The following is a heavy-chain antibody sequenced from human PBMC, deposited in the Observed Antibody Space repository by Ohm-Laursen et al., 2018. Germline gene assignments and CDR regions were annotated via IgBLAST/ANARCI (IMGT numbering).Heavy chain of an antibody. Sequence: TLSLTCTVSGGSISTYFWTWIRQPPGKGLEWIGYIFHSGSTNYNPSLKSRVTMSVDTSKNQFSLKLSSVTAADTAVYYCARGYYYAPNWCQGTLVTVSS. CDR3: ARGYYYAPN. D-gene: IGHD3-10*01. V-gene: IGHV4-59*01. CDR2: IFHSGST. J-gene: IGHJ4*02. CDR1: GGSISTYF.